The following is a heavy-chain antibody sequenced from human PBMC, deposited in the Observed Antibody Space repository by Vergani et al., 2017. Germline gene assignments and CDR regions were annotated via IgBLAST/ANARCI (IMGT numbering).Heavy chain of an antibody. J-gene: IGHJ5*02. CDR2: MNGDGDTI. CDR3: ARARKFRFGVVWENWFDP. D-gene: IGHD3-3*01. CDR1: GFTFNEYW. Sequence: EVELVESGGGLVQPGGSLRLSCAASGFTFNEYWMHWARQVPGKGLVWVSGMNGDGDTISYADSVKGRFTISRDNAKNTLFLQMNSLRAEDTAVYYCARARKFRFGVVWENWFDPWGQGTLVTVS. V-gene: IGHV3-74*01.